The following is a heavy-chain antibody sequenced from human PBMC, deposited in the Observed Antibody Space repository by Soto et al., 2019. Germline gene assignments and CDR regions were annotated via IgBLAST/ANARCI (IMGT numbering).Heavy chain of an antibody. CDR1: GASINTYY. CDR2: ISYSGST. V-gene: IGHV4-59*01. D-gene: IGHD3-22*01. Sequence: PSETLSLTCTVSGASINTYYWSWIRQPPGKGLEWIGYISYSGSTNYNPSLKSRVTISADTSNNQFSLKLSSVTAADTAVYYCATLYESRGYYHKGWFGPWGQGILVT. CDR3: ATLYESRGYYHKGWFGP. J-gene: IGHJ5*02.